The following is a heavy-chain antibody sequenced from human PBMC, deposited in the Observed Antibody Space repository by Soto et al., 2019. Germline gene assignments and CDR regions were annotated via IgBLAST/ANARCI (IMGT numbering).Heavy chain of an antibody. CDR2: ISSDATST. Sequence: EVQLMESGGGLVHPGGSLRLSCAASGFTFRSYWMHWVRQDPGKGLVWVARISSDATSTNYADSVKGRFTISRDNARNTLYLRMNSLRAEDTAVYYCARVAVAVVTGIRKVSGMDVWGQGTTVTVSS. CDR1: GFTFRSYW. CDR3: ARVAVAVVTGIRKVSGMDV. D-gene: IGHD2-21*02. J-gene: IGHJ6*02. V-gene: IGHV3-74*01.